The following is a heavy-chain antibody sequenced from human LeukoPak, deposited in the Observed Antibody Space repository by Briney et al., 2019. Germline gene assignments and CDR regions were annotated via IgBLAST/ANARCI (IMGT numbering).Heavy chain of an antibody. CDR1: GFTFSSYS. J-gene: IGHJ3*02. CDR3: AREVAYCGGDCPTDAFDI. V-gene: IGHV3-21*01. CDR2: ISSSSSYI. D-gene: IGHD2-21*02. Sequence: GGSLRLSCAASGFTFSSYSMNWVRQAPGKGLEWVSSISSSSSYIYYADSVKGRFTISRDNAKNSLYLQMNSLRAEDTAVYYCAREVAYCGGDCPTDAFDIWGQGAMVTVSS.